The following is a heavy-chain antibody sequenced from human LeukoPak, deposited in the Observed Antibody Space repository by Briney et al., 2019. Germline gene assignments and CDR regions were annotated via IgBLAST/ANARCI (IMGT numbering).Heavy chain of an antibody. CDR2: SRNKANSYTT. CDR3: TRLGHDARYIGY. D-gene: IGHD5-12*01. J-gene: IGHJ4*02. Sequence: PGGSLRLSCAASGFTFSDHYMDWVRQAPGKGLEWVARSRNKANSYTTEYAASVKGRFTISRDDSKKSVYLQMNSLETEDTAMYYCTRLGHDARYIGYWGQGTLVTVSS. CDR1: GFTFSDHY. V-gene: IGHV3-72*01.